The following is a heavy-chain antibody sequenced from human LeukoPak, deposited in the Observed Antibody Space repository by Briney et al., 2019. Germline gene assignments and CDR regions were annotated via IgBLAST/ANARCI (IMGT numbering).Heavy chain of an antibody. CDR3: AKKIPTSFDP. V-gene: IGHV3-23*01. CDR1: GFTFSSYA. Sequence: GGSLRLSCAASGFTFSSYAMSWVRQAPGKGLEWVSGISDSGGNTYYAGSVKGRFTISRDNSKNTLYLQMNSLRAEDTAVYYCAKKIPTSFDPWGQGTLVTVSS. J-gene: IGHJ5*02. CDR2: ISDSGGNT.